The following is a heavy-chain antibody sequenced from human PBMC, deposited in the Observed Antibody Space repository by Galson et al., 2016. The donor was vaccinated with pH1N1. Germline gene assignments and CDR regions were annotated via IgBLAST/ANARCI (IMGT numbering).Heavy chain of an antibody. J-gene: IGHJ5*02. CDR1: GFLVTDRF. CDR3: AVDTVPNGADH. V-gene: IGHV3-53*01. CDR2: IYPGGGT. D-gene: IGHD4-17*01. Sequence: SLRLSCAASGFLVTDRFMSWVRQAPGKRPEWVSIIYPGGGTYYADFLEGRFTISRYTSQNMLFLHMNTLKAEDTALYYCAVDTVPNGADHWGQGTLVTVSS.